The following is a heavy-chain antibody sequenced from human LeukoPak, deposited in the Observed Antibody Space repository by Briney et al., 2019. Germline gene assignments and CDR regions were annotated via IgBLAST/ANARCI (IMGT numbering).Heavy chain of an antibody. J-gene: IGHJ4*02. CDR3: ARSRSGWRVFDY. CDR2: ISYDGSNK. CDR1: GLTLSSYA. Sequence: PGRSLRLPCAASGLTLSSYAMHWVRQAPGKGLEWVAVISYDGSNKYYADSVKGRFTISRDNSKNTLYLQMNSLRAEDTAVYYCARSRSGWRVFDYWGQGTLVTVSS. D-gene: IGHD6-19*01. V-gene: IGHV3-30-3*01.